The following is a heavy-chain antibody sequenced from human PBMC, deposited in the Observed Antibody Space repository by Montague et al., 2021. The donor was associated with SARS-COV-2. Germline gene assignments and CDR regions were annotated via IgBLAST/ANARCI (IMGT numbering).Heavy chain of an antibody. CDR1: GGSISSSSYY. Sequence: SETLSLTCTVSGGSISSSSYYWGWICQPPGKGLAWIGRIYYSGSTYYNPSLKNRVTISVDTSKNQFSLKLSSVTAADTAVYYCARESGSGSYLVYWGQGTLVTVSS. CDR2: IYYSGST. V-gene: IGHV4-39*01. D-gene: IGHD3-10*01. J-gene: IGHJ4*02. CDR3: ARESGSGSYLVY.